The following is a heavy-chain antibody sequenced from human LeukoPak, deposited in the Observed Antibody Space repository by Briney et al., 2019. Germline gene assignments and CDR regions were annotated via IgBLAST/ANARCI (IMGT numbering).Heavy chain of an antibody. D-gene: IGHD3-9*01. CDR3: ARGGNYDILTGYIFDY. Sequence: GGSLRLSCAASGFTSSNYWMSWVRQAPGKGLEWVANIKHDGGDEHYVDSVKGRFTIARDSAKNSLNLQMNSLRAEDTAVYYCARGGNYDILTGYIFDYWGQGTLVTVSS. V-gene: IGHV3-7*03. CDR2: IKHDGGDE. J-gene: IGHJ4*02. CDR1: GFTSSNYW.